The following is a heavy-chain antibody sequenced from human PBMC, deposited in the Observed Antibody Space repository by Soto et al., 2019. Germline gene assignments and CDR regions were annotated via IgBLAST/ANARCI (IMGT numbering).Heavy chain of an antibody. CDR1: GLTFSSYG. CDR3: AKDIGSSSWYCYATLYY. J-gene: IGHJ4*02. D-gene: IGHD6-13*01. V-gene: IGHV3-30*18. CDR2: VSYDGSNK. Sequence: QVQLVESGGGVVQSGRSMRLSCAASGLTFSSYGMHWVRQAPGKGLEWVAVVSYDGSNKYYANSVKGRFTISRDNSKSTLYLHMNRLRAEGTAVYYCAKDIGSSSWYCYATLYYGGQGPLVNVSA.